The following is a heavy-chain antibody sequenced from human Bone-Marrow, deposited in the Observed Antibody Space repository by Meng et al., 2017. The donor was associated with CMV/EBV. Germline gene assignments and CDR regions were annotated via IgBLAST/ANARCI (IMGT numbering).Heavy chain of an antibody. J-gene: IGHJ4*02. V-gene: IGHV3-30*04. CDR3: ARDARFLECPDY. CDR2: ISYDGSNK. Sequence: GESLKISCAASGFTFSSYAMHWVRQAPGKGLEWVAVISYDGSNKYYAGSVKGRFTISRDNSKNTLYLQMNSLRAEDTAVYYCARDARFLECPDYWGQGTLVTVSS. D-gene: IGHD3-3*01. CDR1: GFTFSSYA.